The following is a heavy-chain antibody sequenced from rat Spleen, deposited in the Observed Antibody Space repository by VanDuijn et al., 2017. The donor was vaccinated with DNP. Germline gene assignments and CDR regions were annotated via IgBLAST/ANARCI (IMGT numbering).Heavy chain of an antibody. D-gene: IGHD4-3*01. J-gene: IGHJ4*01. CDR1: GFTFSDYA. CDR3: TTGLFRYRSGYVLDA. Sequence: EVQLVESGGGLVQPGNSLKLSCAASGFTFSDYAMAWVRQSLKKGLEWVAVISYEGSSTYYRDSVKGRFTISRDNAKSTLYLRMDSLRSEDTATYYCTTGLFRYRSGYVLDAWGQGASVTVSS. CDR2: ISYEGSST. V-gene: IGHV5S10*01.